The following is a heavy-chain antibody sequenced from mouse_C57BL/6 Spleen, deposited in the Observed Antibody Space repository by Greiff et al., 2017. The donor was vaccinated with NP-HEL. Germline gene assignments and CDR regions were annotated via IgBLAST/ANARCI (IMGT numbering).Heavy chain of an antibody. V-gene: IGHV1-50*01. J-gene: IGHJ4*01. CDR2: IDPSDSYT. Sequence: VQLQQSGAELVKPGASVKLSCKASGYTFTSYWMQWVKQRPGQGLEWIGEIDPSDSYTNYNQKFKGKATLTVDTSSSTAYRQLSSLTSEDSSVYYCARSANYAMDYWGQGTSVTVSS. CDR3: ARSANYAMDY. CDR1: GYTFTSYW.